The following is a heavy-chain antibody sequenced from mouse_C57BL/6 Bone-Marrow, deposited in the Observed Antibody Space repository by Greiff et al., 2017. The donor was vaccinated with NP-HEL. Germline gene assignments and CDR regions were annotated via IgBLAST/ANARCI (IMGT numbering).Heavy chain of an antibody. CDR3: ASNGSSLYYFDY. J-gene: IGHJ2*01. V-gene: IGHV1-26*01. CDR1: GYTFTDYY. CDR2: INPNNGGT. Sequence: VQLQQSGPELVKPGASVKISCKASGYTFTDYYMNWVKQSHGKSLEWIGDINPNNGGTSYNQKFKGKATLTVDKSSSTAYMELRSLTSEDSAVYYCASNGSSLYYFDYWGQGTTLTVSS. D-gene: IGHD1-1*01.